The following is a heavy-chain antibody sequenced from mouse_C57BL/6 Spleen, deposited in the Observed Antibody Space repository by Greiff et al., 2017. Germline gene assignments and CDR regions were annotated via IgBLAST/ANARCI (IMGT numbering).Heavy chain of an antibody. CDR2: INPSSGYT. D-gene: IGHD2-4*01. CDR3: GIDYDDDWFAY. J-gene: IGHJ3*01. CDR1: GYTFTSYW. Sequence: VQLVESGAELAKPGASVKLSCKASGYTFTSYWMHWVKQRPGQGLEWLGYINPSSGYTKYNQKFKDKATMTADKSSSTAYMQLSSLTYEDSAVFYCGIDYDDDWFAYQGQGTLVSVA. V-gene: IGHV1-7*01.